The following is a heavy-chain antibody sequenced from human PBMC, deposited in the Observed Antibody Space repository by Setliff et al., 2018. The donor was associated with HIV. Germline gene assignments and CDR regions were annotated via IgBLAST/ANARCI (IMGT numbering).Heavy chain of an antibody. Sequence: SETLSLTCTVSGGSINSGSYYWSWIRQPAGKGLEWIGRIYTSGSTHYNPSLRSRVTISVDTSKNQFSLKLNSVTAADTAVYYCARHPRWDWFDPWGQGTLVTVSS. CDR2: IYTSGST. J-gene: IGHJ5*02. D-gene: IGHD1-26*01. V-gene: IGHV4-61*02. CDR1: GGSINSGSYY. CDR3: ARHPRWDWFDP.